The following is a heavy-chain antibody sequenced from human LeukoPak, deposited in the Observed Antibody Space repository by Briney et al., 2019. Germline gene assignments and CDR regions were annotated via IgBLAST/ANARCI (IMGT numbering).Heavy chain of an antibody. V-gene: IGHV1-69*05. CDR1: GGTFSSFA. Sequence: EASVKVSCKASGGTFSSFAISWVRQAPGQGLEWMGGIIPIFGTANYAQKFQGRVTMTRDTSTSTVYMELSSLRTEDTAVYYCASVYSGSYDRDAFDIWGQGTMVTVSS. CDR2: IIPIFGTA. D-gene: IGHD1-26*01. J-gene: IGHJ3*02. CDR3: ASVYSGSYDRDAFDI.